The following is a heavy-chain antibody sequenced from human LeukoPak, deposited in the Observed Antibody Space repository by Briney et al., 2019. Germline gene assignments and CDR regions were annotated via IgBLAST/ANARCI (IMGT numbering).Heavy chain of an antibody. Sequence: GGSLRLSCAASGXTFSDYYMSWIRQAPGKGLERISYISGGSTYTNYADSVKGRFTISRDNAKNSLYLQMNSLRAEDTAVYYCARDYYSGPGGVNAFDIWGQGTMVTVSS. CDR2: ISGGSTYT. D-gene: IGHD2/OR15-2a*01. CDR3: ARDYYSGPGGVNAFDI. CDR1: GXTFSDYY. V-gene: IGHV3-11*05. J-gene: IGHJ3*02.